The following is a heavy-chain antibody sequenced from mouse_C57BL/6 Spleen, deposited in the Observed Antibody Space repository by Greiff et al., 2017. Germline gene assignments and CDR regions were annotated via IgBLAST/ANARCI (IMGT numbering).Heavy chain of an antibody. J-gene: IGHJ4*01. CDR3: ARNGIYDYYAMDY. CDR1: GYTFTSYW. Sequence: QVQLKQPGAELVKPGASVKLSCKASGYTFTSYWMHWVKQRPGRGLEWIGRIDPNSGGTKYNEKFKSKATLTVDKPSSTAYMQLSSLTSADSAVYYCARNGIYDYYAMDYWGQGTSVTVSS. V-gene: IGHV1-72*01. D-gene: IGHD2-3*01. CDR2: IDPNSGGT.